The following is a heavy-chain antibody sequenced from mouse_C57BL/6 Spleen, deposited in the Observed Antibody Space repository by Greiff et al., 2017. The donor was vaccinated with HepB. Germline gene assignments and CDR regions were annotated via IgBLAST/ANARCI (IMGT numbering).Heavy chain of an antibody. CDR3: ASPDGCYPPFAY. J-gene: IGHJ3*01. D-gene: IGHD2-3*01. CDR2: IYPGDGDT. Sequence: VQLQQSGPELVKPGASVKISCKASGYAFSSSWMNWVKQRPGKGLEWIGRIYPGDGDTNYNGKFKGKATLTADKSSSTAYMQLSSLTSEDSAVYFCASPDGCYPPFAYWGQGTLVTVSA. CDR1: GYAFSSSW. V-gene: IGHV1-82*01.